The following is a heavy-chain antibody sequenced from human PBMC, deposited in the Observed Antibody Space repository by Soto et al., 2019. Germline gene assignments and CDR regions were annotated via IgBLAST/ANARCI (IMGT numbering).Heavy chain of an antibody. J-gene: IGHJ4*02. CDR1: GGSFGGYY. V-gene: IGHV4-34*01. D-gene: IGHD2-2*01. CDR3: ARWGIVVVPAAKRRGDY. CDR2: INHSGST. Sequence: PSETLSLTCAVYGGSFGGYYWSWIRQPPGKGLEWIGEINHSGSTNYNPSLKSRVTISVDTSKNQFSLKLSSVTAADTAVYYCARWGIVVVPAAKRRGDYWGQGTLVTVSS.